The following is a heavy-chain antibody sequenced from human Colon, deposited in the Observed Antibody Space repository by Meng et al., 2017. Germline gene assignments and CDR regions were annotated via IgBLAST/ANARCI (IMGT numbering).Heavy chain of an antibody. J-gene: IGHJ6*02. CDR2: IDGSSRNL. CDR3: AREDFYYYGLDL. CDR1: GFTFFTYI. V-gene: IGHV3-21*04. Sequence: SCEAFGFTFFTYIFSWVRQAPGEGLEWVASIDGSSRNLYYADSVRGRFTISRDNSKNSLYLQMNNLRADDTGVYYCAREDFYYYGLDLWGRGSTVTVSS.